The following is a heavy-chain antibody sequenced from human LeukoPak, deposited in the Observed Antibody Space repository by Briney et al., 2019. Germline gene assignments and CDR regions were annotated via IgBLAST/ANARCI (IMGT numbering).Heavy chain of an antibody. V-gene: IGHV1-2*02. CDR2: INPNSGGT. CDR3: TRAGYGGHLA. D-gene: IGHD4/OR15-4a*01. J-gene: IGHJ4*02. CDR1: GYTSTGYF. Sequence: ASVKVSCKASGYTSTGYFMHWVRQAPGQGLEWMGWINPNSGGTNYTQNLHGRVTMTRDTSISTAYMALSRPRYHNPPVYSFTRAGYGGHLAGGQGTVV.